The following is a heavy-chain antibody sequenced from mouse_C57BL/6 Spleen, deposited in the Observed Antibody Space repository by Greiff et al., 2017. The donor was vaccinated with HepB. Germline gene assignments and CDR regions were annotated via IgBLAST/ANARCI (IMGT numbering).Heavy chain of an antibody. CDR2: IYPGDGDT. D-gene: IGHD3-2*02. CDR1: GYAFSSSW. Sequence: VKLVESGPELVKPGASVKISCKASGYAFSSSWMNWVKQRPGKGLEWIGRIYPGDGDTNYNGKFKGKATLTADKSSSTAYMQLSSLTSEDSAVYFCASPTAQATPFAYWGQGTLVTVSA. V-gene: IGHV1-82*01. CDR3: ASPTAQATPFAY. J-gene: IGHJ3*01.